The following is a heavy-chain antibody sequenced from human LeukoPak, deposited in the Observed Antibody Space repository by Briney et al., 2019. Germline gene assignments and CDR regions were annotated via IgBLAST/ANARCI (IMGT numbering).Heavy chain of an antibody. CDR3: ARDDYRVANWFDP. Sequence: GASVKVSCKASGYTFNTYGINWVRQAPGQGLEWMGWISAYDGHTNYAQKLQGRVTMTTDKSTSTAYMELRSLRSDDTAVYYCARDDYRVANWFDPWGQGTLVTVSS. V-gene: IGHV1-18*01. D-gene: IGHD4/OR15-4a*01. J-gene: IGHJ5*02. CDR2: ISAYDGHT. CDR1: GYTFNTYG.